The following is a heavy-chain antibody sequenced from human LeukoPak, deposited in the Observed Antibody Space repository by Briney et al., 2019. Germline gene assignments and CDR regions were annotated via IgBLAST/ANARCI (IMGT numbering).Heavy chain of an antibody. CDR3: ARQPIDYGPDY. D-gene: IGHD4/OR15-4a*01. J-gene: IGHJ4*02. V-gene: IGHV5-51*01. CDR1: RYSFTSYW. CDR2: IYPDDSEP. Sequence: GDSLQISCHSYRYSFTSYWIAWVRPMPGKGLEWMGIIYPDDSEPRYSPAFQRQVTMSADKSISTAYLQWSALESSDTAIYYCARQPIDYGPDYWGRGTRVTVSS.